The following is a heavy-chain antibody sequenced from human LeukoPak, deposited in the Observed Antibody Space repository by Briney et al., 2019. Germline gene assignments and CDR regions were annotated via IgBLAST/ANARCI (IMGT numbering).Heavy chain of an antibody. Sequence: GGSLRLSCAASGFAFSTYAIHWVRQAPGKGLEWVAVISYDGSNKYYVDSVKGRFTIARDNSKNTVYLQMNSLKAEDMAVYYCAREEWYYFDYWGQGTLVTVSS. CDR3: AREEWYYFDY. D-gene: IGHD3-3*01. CDR2: ISYDGSNK. V-gene: IGHV3-30-3*01. J-gene: IGHJ4*02. CDR1: GFAFSTYA.